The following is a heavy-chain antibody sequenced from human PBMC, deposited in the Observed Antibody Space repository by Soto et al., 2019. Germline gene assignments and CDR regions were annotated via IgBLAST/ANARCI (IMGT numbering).Heavy chain of an antibody. J-gene: IGHJ6*02. V-gene: IGHV3-21*02. CDR1: GFAFRSYG. CDR3: ARNGANYDILTGYYDYYYHGMDV. Sequence: EVQLVESGGGLVKPGGSLRLSCAASGFAFRSYGMNWVRQAPGKGLEWVSSVSSNSRAIYYTDSVKGRFTISRDNAKNSLYLQRNSLTAEDTAVYFCARNGANYDILTGYYDYYYHGMDVWGQGTTVTVSS. D-gene: IGHD3-9*01. CDR2: VSSNSRAI.